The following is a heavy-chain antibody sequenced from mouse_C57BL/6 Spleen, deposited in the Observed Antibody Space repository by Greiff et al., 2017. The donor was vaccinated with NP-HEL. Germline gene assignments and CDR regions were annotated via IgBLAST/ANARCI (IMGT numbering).Heavy chain of an antibody. CDR3: ARAAYYSNYEDY. V-gene: IGHV1-55*01. Sequence: VQLQQPGAELVKPGASVKMSCKASGYTFTSYWITWVKQRPGQGLEWIGDIYPGSGSTNYNEKFKSKATLTVDTSSSTAYMQLSSLTSEDSAVYYCARAAYYSNYEDYWGQGTTLTVSS. J-gene: IGHJ2*01. D-gene: IGHD2-5*01. CDR2: IYPGSGST. CDR1: GYTFTSYW.